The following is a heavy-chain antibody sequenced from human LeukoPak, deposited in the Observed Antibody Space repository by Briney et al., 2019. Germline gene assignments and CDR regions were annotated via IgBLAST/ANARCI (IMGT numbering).Heavy chain of an antibody. D-gene: IGHD3-10*01. V-gene: IGHV4-34*01. CDR3: ARRGTYYYGSGSYSPTPGSDY. Sequence: NPSETLSLTCAVYGGSFSGYYWSWIRQPPGKGLEWIGEINHSGSTNYNPSLKSRVTISVDTSKNQFSLKLSSVTAADTAVYYCARRGTYYYGSGSYSPTPGSDYWGQGTLVTVSS. J-gene: IGHJ4*02. CDR2: INHSGST. CDR1: GGSFSGYY.